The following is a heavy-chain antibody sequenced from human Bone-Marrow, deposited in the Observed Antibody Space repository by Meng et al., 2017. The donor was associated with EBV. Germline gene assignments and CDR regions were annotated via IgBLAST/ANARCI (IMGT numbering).Heavy chain of an antibody. CDR2: INSDGSRT. D-gene: IGHD1-26*01. Sequence: LVESGGGSGQPGRSLRLSCAASEFTFSSDWMSWVRQAPGKGLVWVSRINSDGSRTSYADSVKGRFSISRDNAKNTLYLQMNSLTVDDTAIYYCVRGYGGSYLGGDHWGQGTLVTVSS. CDR3: VRGYGGSYLGGDH. J-gene: IGHJ5*02. V-gene: IGHV3-74*01. CDR1: EFTFSSDW.